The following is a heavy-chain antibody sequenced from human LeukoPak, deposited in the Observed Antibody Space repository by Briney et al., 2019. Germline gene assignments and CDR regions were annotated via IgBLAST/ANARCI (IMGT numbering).Heavy chain of an antibody. J-gene: IGHJ4*02. CDR2: INVGNGYT. D-gene: IGHD5-18*01. CDR3: ARDSSYGPFDY. CDR1: GYIFSKYL. Sequence: ASVKVSYKASGYIFSKYLIYWLRQAPGQRPEWMGWINVGNGYTKYSQNFQGRVTFTWDTPASTAYMELTSLRSDDTALYYCARDSSYGPFDYWGQGTLLTVSS. V-gene: IGHV1-3*01.